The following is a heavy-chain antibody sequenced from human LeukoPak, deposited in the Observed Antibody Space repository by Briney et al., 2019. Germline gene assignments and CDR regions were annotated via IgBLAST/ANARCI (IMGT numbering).Heavy chain of an antibody. CDR1: GFTFTTYW. D-gene: IGHD1-7*01. CDR2: IKPDGSEK. CDR3: ARGAWYYIY. Sequence: PGGSLRLSCAPSGFTFTTYWMSWVRQAPGKGLEWLANIKPDGSEKNYVDSVRGRFTISRDNAKNSLCLEMNSLRAEDAAVYYCARGAWYYIYWGQGTLVSVSS. V-gene: IGHV3-7*01. J-gene: IGHJ4*02.